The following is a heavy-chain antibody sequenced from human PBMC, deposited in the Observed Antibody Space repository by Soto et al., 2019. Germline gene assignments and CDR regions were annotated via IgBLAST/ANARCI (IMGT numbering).Heavy chain of an antibody. CDR3: ARGEEAALDY. Sequence: PSETLSLTCAVYGGSFSGYYWSWIRQPPGKGLEWIGEINHSGSTNYNPSLKSRVTISVDTSKNQFSLKLSSVTAADTAVYYCARGEEAALDYWGQGTLVTVSS. D-gene: IGHD6-13*01. J-gene: IGHJ4*02. V-gene: IGHV4-34*01. CDR1: GGSFSGYY. CDR2: INHSGST.